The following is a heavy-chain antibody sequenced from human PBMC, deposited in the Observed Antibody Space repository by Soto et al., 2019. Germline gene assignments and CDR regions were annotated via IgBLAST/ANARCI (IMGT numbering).Heavy chain of an antibody. CDR3: ARLPPGYGMDV. CDR2: IIPIIGTA. V-gene: IGHV1-69*11. Sequence: QVQLVQYGAEVKKPGSSVKVSCKASGGTFSSYAISWVRQAPGQGLEWMGRIIPIIGTANYAQKFPGRVTITAGGTRSTAYKEPSSLRAEDPAVYYCARLPPGYGMDVWGQGTTVTVS. CDR1: GGTFSSYA. J-gene: IGHJ6*02.